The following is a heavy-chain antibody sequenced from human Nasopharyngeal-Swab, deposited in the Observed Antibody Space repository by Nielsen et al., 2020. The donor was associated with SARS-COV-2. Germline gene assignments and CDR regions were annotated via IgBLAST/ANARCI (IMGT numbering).Heavy chain of an antibody. Sequence: ASVKVSCKASGYSFRSYGINWWRQAPGQGLEWMGWISIYNADRNYAEKFQGRVSMTTDTSTTTAFMELRSLRSDDTAVYYCARDIEEWLVVPSLSFDFWGQGTLVTVSS. CDR3: ARDIEEWLVVPSLSFDF. D-gene: IGHD3-3*01. J-gene: IGHJ4*02. CDR2: ISIYNADR. V-gene: IGHV1-18*01. CDR1: GYSFRSYG.